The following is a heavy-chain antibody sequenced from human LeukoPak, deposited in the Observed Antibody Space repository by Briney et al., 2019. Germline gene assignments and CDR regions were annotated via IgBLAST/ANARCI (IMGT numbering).Heavy chain of an antibody. Sequence: PGRSLRLSCAASGFTFSSYAMHSVRQAPGKGLEWVAVISYDGSNKYDADSVKGRFTISRDNSKNTLYLQMNSLRAEDTAVYYCARDPDLYSSSPKYDYWGRGTLVTVSS. CDR3: ARDPDLYSSSPKYDY. V-gene: IGHV3-30*04. CDR2: ISYDGSNK. J-gene: IGHJ4*02. CDR1: GFTFSSYA. D-gene: IGHD3-22*01.